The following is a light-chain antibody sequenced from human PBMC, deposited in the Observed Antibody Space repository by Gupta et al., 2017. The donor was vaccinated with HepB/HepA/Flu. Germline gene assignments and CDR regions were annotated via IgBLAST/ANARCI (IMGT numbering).Light chain of an antibody. J-gene: IGKJ5*01. CDR1: QSVSSN. CDR3: QQYNNWPRIT. Sequence: EIVMTQSPATLSVSPGERATLSCRASQSVSSNLAWYQQKPGQAPRLLIYGASTSATGIPARFSGSGSGTEFTLTISSLHSEDFAVYYCQQYNNWPRITFGQGTRLEIK. CDR2: GAS. V-gene: IGKV3-15*01.